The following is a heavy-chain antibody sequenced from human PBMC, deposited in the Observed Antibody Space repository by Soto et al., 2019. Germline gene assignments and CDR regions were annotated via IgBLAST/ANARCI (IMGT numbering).Heavy chain of an antibody. CDR2: FDPEDGET. Sequence: GASVTISCKVSGYTLTELSMHWVRQAPGKGLEWMGGFDPEDGETIYAQKFQGRVTMTEDTSTDTAYMELSSLRSEDTAVYYCATDVESDYGSGSYDLDYWGQGTLVTVSS. J-gene: IGHJ4*02. V-gene: IGHV1-24*01. CDR1: GYTLTELS. D-gene: IGHD3-10*01. CDR3: ATDVESDYGSGSYDLDY.